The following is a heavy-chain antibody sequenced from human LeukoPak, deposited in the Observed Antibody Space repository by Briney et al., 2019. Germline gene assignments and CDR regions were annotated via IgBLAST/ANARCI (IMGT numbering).Heavy chain of an antibody. CDR2: INPNSGGT. J-gene: IGHJ4*02. CDR3: ARGSITMVRGFVDY. D-gene: IGHD3-10*01. Sequence: ASVKVSCKAFGYTFTGYYMHWVRQAPGQGLEWMGWINPNSGGTNYAQKFQGRVTMTRDTSISTAYMELSRLRSDDTAVYYCARGSITMVRGFVDYWGQGTLVTVSS. V-gene: IGHV1-2*02. CDR1: GYTFTGYY.